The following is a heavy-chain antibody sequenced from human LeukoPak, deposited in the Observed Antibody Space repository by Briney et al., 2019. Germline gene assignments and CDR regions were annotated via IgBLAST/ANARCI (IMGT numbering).Heavy chain of an antibody. V-gene: IGHV3-30-3*01. CDR2: ISYDGSNK. CDR1: GFTFSSYD. CDR3: ARDGLGSGYHSPVDY. Sequence: GGSLRLSCAASGFTFSSYDMHWVRQAPGKGLEWVAVISYDGSNKYYADSVKGRFTISRDNSKNTLYLQMNSLRAEDTAVYYCARDGLGSGYHSPVDYWGQGTLVTVSS. D-gene: IGHD3-22*01. J-gene: IGHJ4*02.